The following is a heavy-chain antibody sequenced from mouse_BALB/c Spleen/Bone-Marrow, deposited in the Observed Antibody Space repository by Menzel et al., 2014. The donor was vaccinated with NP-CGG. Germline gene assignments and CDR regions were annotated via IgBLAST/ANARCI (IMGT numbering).Heavy chain of an antibody. D-gene: IGHD4-1*01. CDR2: ISSGSSPI. V-gene: IGHV5-17*02. CDR3: TRGGNWEDFDY. Sequence: EVKLVESGGGLVRPGGSRKLSCAASGFTFSSFGMHWVRQAPEKGLEWVAYISSGSSPIFYADTVKGRFTISRDNPKNTLFLQMTSLRSEDTAMYYCTRGGNWEDFDYWGQGTTLTVSS. CDR1: GFTFSSFG. J-gene: IGHJ2*01.